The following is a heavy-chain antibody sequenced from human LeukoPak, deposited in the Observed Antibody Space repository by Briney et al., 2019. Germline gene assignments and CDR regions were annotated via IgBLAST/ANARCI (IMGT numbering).Heavy chain of an antibody. J-gene: IGHJ4*02. D-gene: IGHD2-2*01. V-gene: IGHV3-21*01. Sequence: GGSLRLSCAASGFTFSSYSMNWVRQAPGKGLEWVSSISSSSSYIYYADSVKGRFTISRDNAKNSLYLQTNSLRAEDTAVYYCARQEGVSRAELLWDLPVFDYWGQGTLVTVSS. CDR2: ISSSSSYI. CDR3: ARQEGVSRAELLWDLPVFDY. CDR1: GFTFSSYS.